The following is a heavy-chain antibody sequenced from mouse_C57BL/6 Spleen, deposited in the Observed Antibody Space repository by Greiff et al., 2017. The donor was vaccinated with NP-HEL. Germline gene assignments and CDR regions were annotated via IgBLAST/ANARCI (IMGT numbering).Heavy chain of an antibody. V-gene: IGHV5-17*01. J-gene: IGHJ2*01. CDR3: ARDNTTVVAFDY. CDR1: GFTFSDYG. CDR2: ISSGSSTI. D-gene: IGHD1-1*01. Sequence: EVQLVESGGGLVKPGGSLKLSCAASGFTFSDYGMPWVRQAPEKGLEWVAYISSGSSTIYYADTVKGRFTISRDNAKNTLFLQMTSLRSEDTAMYYCARDNTTVVAFDYWGQGTTLTVSS.